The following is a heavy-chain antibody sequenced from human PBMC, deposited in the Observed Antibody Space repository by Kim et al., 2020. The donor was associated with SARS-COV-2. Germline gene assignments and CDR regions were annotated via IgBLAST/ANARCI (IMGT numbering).Heavy chain of an antibody. V-gene: IGHV3-23*01. Sequence: GGSLRLSCVASGFTFSTSPMSWVRQAPGKGLEWVSGISTSGDITYYADSVKGRLTISRDNSKNTLYLQMNTLRAEDSAVYYCGRRGGSRTFDVWGQGTMVTVSS. CDR2: ISTSGDIT. D-gene: IGHD3-10*01. CDR1: GFTFSTSP. CDR3: GRRGGSRTFDV. J-gene: IGHJ3*01.